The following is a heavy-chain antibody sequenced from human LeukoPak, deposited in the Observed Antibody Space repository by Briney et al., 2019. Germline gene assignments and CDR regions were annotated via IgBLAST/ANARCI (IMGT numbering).Heavy chain of an antibody. CDR3: ARDLLAGTGGDY. D-gene: IGHD3-10*01. V-gene: IGHV3-30*04. CDR2: ISYDGNNK. Sequence: GGSLRLSCAASGFTFSNYGMQWVRQAPGKGLERGGVISYDGNNKYYADSVKGRFTISRDNYKNTLYLQMNSLRAEDTAVYYCARDLLAGTGGDYWGQGTLVTVSS. CDR1: GFTFSNYG. J-gene: IGHJ4*02.